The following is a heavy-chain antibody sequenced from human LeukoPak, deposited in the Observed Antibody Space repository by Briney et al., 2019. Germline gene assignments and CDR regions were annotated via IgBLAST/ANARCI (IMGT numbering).Heavy chain of an antibody. D-gene: IGHD3-10*01. CDR1: GFIFSTYT. CDR3: AREDGSGSYLNV. V-gene: IGHV3-48*01. Sequence: GGSLRLSCAASGFIFSTYTMNWVRQAPGKGLEWVSFIGSDGSATYYADSVKGRFTISRDNAKNSLFLQMSSLRAEDTAVYYCAREDGSGSYLNVWGQGTLVTVSS. CDR2: IGSDGSAT. J-gene: IGHJ4*02.